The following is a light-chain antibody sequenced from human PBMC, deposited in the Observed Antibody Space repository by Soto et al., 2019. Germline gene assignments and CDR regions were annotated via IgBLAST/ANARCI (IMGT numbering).Light chain of an antibody. CDR1: HTISSSY. J-gene: IGKJ3*01. CDR3: QQYGRSPGLFT. Sequence: EIVLTQSPGTLSFSPGERATLSCRASHTISSSYLAWYQQKPGQAPRLLMYDASSRATDIPDRFSGSGSGTDSTLTISRLEPEAFAVYYCQQYGRSPGLFTFGPGTKVDIK. V-gene: IGKV3-20*01. CDR2: DAS.